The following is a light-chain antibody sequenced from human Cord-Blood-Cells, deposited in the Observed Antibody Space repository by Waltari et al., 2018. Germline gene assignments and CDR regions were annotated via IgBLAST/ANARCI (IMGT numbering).Light chain of an antibody. Sequence: QSALTQPASVSGSPGQSIPLSCTGTSSDVGSYNLASWYQQHPGKAPKLMIYEGSKRPSGVSNRFSGSKSGNTASLTISGLQAEDEADYYCCSYAGSSTVVFGGGTKLTVL. V-gene: IGLV2-23*01. J-gene: IGLJ2*01. CDR2: EGS. CDR1: SSDVGSYNL. CDR3: CSYAGSSTVV.